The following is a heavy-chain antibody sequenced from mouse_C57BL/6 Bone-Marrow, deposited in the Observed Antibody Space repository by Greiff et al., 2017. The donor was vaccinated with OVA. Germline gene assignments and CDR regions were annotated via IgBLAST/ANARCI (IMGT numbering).Heavy chain of an antibody. D-gene: IGHD1-3*01. Sequence: VQLQQPGAELVKPGASVKVSCKASGHTFTSYWMHRVKPRPGQGLEWIGRIHPSDSDTNYNQKFKGKATLPVDKSSSTAYMPLSSLTSEDSAVYYCAMGEGVDFDYWGQGTTLTVSS. J-gene: IGHJ2*01. CDR1: GHTFTSYW. CDR2: IHPSDSDT. CDR3: AMGEGVDFDY. V-gene: IGHV1-74*01.